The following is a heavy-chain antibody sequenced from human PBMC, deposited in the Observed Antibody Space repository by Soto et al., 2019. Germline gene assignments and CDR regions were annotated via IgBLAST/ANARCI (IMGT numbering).Heavy chain of an antibody. V-gene: IGHV3-53*01. D-gene: IGHD3-10*01. Sequence: GGSLRLSCAASGFTVSSNYMSWVRQAPGKGLEWVSVIYSGGSTYYADSVKGRFTISRDNSKNTLYLQMNSLRAEDTAVYYCARINYYGSGSYYYPPGYFDYWGREPWSPSPQ. CDR3: ARINYYGSGSYYYPPGYFDY. CDR1: GFTVSSNY. J-gene: IGHJ4*02. CDR2: IYSGGST.